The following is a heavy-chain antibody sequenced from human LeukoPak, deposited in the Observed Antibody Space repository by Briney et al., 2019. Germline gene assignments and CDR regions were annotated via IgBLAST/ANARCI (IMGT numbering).Heavy chain of an antibody. CDR2: IRYDGTSK. CDR1: GFTFSDYG. Sequence: QPGGSLRLSCAASGFTFSDYGLHWVRQAPGKCLEWVAFIRYDGTSKYYADSVKGRFTISRDNSKNTVYLQMNSLRAEDTAVYYCARPNYYYDTSGYLNWGQGTLVTVSS. V-gene: IGHV3-30*02. J-gene: IGHJ4*02. CDR3: ARPNYYYDTSGYLN. D-gene: IGHD3-22*01.